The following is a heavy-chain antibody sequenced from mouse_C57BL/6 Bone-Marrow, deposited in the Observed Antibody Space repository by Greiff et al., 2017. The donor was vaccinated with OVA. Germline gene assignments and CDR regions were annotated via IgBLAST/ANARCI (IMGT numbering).Heavy chain of an antibody. V-gene: IGHV5-4*01. J-gene: IGHJ3*01. D-gene: IGHD2-5*01. CDR3: ARPYYSIFAY. CDR2: ISDGGSYT. Sequence: EVQRVESGGGLVKPGGSLKLSCAASGFTFSSYAMSWVRQTPEKRLEWVATISDGGSYTYYPDNVKGRFTISRDNAKNNLYLQMSHLKSEDTAMYYCARPYYSIFAYWGQGTLVTVSA. CDR1: GFTFSSYA.